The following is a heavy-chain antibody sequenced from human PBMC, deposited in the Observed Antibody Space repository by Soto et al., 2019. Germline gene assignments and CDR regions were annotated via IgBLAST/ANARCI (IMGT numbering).Heavy chain of an antibody. V-gene: IGHV3-23*01. Sequence: GGSLRLSCAASGFTFSSYAMSWVRQAPGKGLEWVSTISGSGGGTYYADSMRGRFTISRDNSKNTLYLQMYSLRVEDTAVYYCARESDHWGQGTLVTVSS. CDR2: ISGSGGGT. CDR3: ARESDH. J-gene: IGHJ4*02. CDR1: GFTFSSYA.